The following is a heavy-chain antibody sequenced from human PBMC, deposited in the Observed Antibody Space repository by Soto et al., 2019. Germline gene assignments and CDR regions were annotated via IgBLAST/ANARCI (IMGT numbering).Heavy chain of an antibody. D-gene: IGHD3-16*02. Sequence: GGSLRLSCAASGFSVSSNYMNWVRQAPGKGLEWVSIIHNGGETYYADSVKGRFTVSRDNSKNTVFLQMNSLRVEDTAVYYCARDSLSQYWGQGTLVTVSS. CDR1: GFSVSSNY. J-gene: IGHJ1*01. CDR3: ARDSLSQY. V-gene: IGHV3-66*01. CDR2: IHNGGET.